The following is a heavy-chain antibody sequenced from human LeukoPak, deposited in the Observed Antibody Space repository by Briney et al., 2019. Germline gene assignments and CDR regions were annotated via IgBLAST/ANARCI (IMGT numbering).Heavy chain of an antibody. CDR3: ARGSRTLLAFDP. V-gene: IGHV4-39*07. Sequence: PSETLSLTCTVSGGSISSSSYYWGWIRQPPGKGLEWIGSIYYSGSTYYNPSLKSRVTISVDTSKNQFSLKLSSVTAADTAVYYCARGSRTLLAFDPWGQGTLVTVSS. J-gene: IGHJ5*02. CDR2: IYYSGST. CDR1: GGSISSSSYY. D-gene: IGHD3-10*01.